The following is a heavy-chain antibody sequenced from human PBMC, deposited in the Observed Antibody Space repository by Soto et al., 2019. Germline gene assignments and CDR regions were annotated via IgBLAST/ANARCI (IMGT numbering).Heavy chain of an antibody. CDR1: GGSISSSSYY. Sequence: QLQLQESGPGLVKPSETLSLTCTVSGGSISSSSYYWGWIRQPPGKGLAWIGSIYYSGSTYYNPSLKSRVALSVDTSKNQFSLKLSSVTAADTAVHYCARLMNGCTNGVCPDYYYYMDVWGKGTTVTVSS. J-gene: IGHJ6*03. CDR3: ARLMNGCTNGVCPDYYYYMDV. D-gene: IGHD2-8*01. V-gene: IGHV4-39*01. CDR2: IYYSGST.